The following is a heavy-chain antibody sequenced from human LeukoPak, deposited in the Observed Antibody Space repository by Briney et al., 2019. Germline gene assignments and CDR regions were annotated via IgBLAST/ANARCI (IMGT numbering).Heavy chain of an antibody. Sequence: PGGSLRLSCAASGFTFSSYAMSWVRQAPGKGLEWVSAISGSGGSTYYADSVKGRFTISRDNSKNTLYPQMNSLRAEDTAVYYCAKDRATRYFDWFPWFDPWGQGTLVTVSS. V-gene: IGHV3-23*01. CDR1: GFTFSSYA. J-gene: IGHJ5*02. D-gene: IGHD3-9*01. CDR3: AKDRATRYFDWFPWFDP. CDR2: ISGSGGST.